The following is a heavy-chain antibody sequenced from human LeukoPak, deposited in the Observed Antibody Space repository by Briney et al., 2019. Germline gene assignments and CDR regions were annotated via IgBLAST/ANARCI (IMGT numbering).Heavy chain of an antibody. V-gene: IGHV3-23*01. D-gene: IGHD3-10*01. Sequence: PGGSLRLSCAASGFTLSRYAMTWVRQAPGKGLDWASAISGSGDNTYYADSVKGRFTVSRDNSKNTLYLQMNSLRAEDTAVYYCAKDERFGEFPLGTFDCWGQGTLVTVSS. CDR3: AKDERFGEFPLGTFDC. CDR2: ISGSGDNT. CDR1: GFTLSRYA. J-gene: IGHJ4*02.